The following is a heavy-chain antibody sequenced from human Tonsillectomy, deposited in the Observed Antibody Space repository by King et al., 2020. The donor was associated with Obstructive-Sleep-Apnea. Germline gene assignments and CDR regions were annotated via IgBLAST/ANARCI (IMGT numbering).Heavy chain of an antibody. J-gene: IGHJ4*02. CDR1: GFTFSNAW. Sequence: VRLVQSGGGLVKPGGSLRLSCTASGFTFSNAWMNWCRQAPGKGREVVGRIASKTNVGTTDYAAPVKGRFTISRDDSKNTLYLQMSSLETEDTAVYYCTTDPSGWIMTWGQGSLVTVSS. CDR2: IASKTNVGTT. V-gene: IGHV3-15*04. CDR3: TTDPSGWIMT. D-gene: IGHD6-19*01.